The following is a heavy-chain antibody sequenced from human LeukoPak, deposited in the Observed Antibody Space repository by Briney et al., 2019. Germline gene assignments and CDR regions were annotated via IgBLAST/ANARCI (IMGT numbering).Heavy chain of an antibody. CDR1: GYTFTSYG. CDR2: IIPIFGTT. J-gene: IGHJ5*02. V-gene: IGHV1-69*13. Sequence: GASVKVSCKASGYTFTSYGISWVRQAPGQGLEWMGGIIPIFGTTNYAQKFQGRVTITADESTSTAYMELISLRSEDTAVYYCARGEVVVVAAKGALSWFDPWGQGTLVTVSS. D-gene: IGHD2-15*01. CDR3: ARGEVVVVAAKGALSWFDP.